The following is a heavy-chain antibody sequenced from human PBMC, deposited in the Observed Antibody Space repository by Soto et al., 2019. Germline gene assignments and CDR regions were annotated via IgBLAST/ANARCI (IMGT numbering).Heavy chain of an antibody. CDR2: ISGSGGST. Sequence: PGGSLRLSCAASGFTFSSYAMSWVRQAPGKGLEWVSAISGSGGSTYYADSVKGRFTISRDNSKNTLYLQMNSLRAEDTAVYYCAKAPRYWDYGYYDGLQHWGQGTLVTAPQ. J-gene: IGHJ1*01. CDR3: AKAPRYWDYGYYDGLQH. D-gene: IGHD4-17*01. CDR1: GFTFSSYA. V-gene: IGHV3-23*01.